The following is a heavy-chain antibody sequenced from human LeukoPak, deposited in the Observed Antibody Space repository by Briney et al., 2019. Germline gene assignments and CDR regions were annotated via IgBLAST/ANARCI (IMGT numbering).Heavy chain of an antibody. CDR3: VRVSSDWEYFDQ. J-gene: IGHJ4*02. Sequence: GGSLRLSCVAPGYTSSNYWLHSGSQAPGKGLVWVSRTNSDGRTTTYADSVKGRFTIFRDNAKNTLYLQMNSLSAEDTSVYYCVRVSSDWEYFDQWGQGALVTVSS. CDR1: GYTSSNYW. D-gene: IGHD6-19*01. CDR2: TNSDGRTT. V-gene: IGHV3-74*01.